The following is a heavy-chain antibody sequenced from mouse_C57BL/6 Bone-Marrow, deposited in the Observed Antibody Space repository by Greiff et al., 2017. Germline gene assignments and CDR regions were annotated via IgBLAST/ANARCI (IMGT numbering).Heavy chain of an antibody. J-gene: IGHJ4*01. Sequence: EVKLVESGGGLVQPGGSLKLSCAASGFTFSDYYMSWVRQTPEKRLEWVAYISNGGGSTYYPATVKGRFIISRDNAKNTLYLQMSRLKSEDTAMYYCARPLYPYAMDYWGQGTSVTVSS. CDR3: ARPLYPYAMDY. CDR2: ISNGGGST. CDR1: GFTFSDYY. V-gene: IGHV5-12*01. D-gene: IGHD2-1*01.